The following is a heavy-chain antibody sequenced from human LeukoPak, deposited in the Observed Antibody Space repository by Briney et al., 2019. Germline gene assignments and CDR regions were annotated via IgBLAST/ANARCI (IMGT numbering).Heavy chain of an antibody. V-gene: IGHV3-53*01. CDR1: GFTVSSDS. D-gene: IGHD3-10*02. CDR2: IYSGGST. CDR3: ASHYVIESAPVGLKY. Sequence: GGSLRLSCTVSGFTVSSDSMSWVRQAPGKGLEWVSFIYSGGSTHYSDSVKGRFTISRDNSKNTLYLQMNNLRAEDTAVYYCASHYVIESAPVGLKYWGQGTPVTVSS. J-gene: IGHJ4*02.